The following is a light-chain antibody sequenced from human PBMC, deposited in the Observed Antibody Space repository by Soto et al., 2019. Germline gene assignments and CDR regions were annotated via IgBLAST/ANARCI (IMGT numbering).Light chain of an antibody. CDR3: QQYNNWPLT. J-gene: IGKJ4*01. CDR2: GAS. Sequence: EIVMTQSPATRSVSPGERATLSCRASQSVNSNLAWYQQKPGQAPRLLIYGASTRATDIPASFSGSGSGTEFTLTISSLQSEDFAVYYCQQYNNWPLTFGGGTKVEIK. V-gene: IGKV3-15*01. CDR1: QSVNSN.